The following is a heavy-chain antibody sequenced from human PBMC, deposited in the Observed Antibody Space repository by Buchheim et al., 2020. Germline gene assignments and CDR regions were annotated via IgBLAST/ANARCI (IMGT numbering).Heavy chain of an antibody. CDR3: ARDYGDYGSDWHFDL. Sequence: EVQLVESGGDLVQPGGSLRLSCAASGFSFSTYSMNWVRQAPGKGLEWVSYISSSSSAIYYADSVKGRFTISRDNAKNSLYLQMNSLRDEDTAVYYCARDYGDYGSDWHFDLWGRGTL. V-gene: IGHV3-48*02. CDR2: ISSSSSAI. J-gene: IGHJ2*01. D-gene: IGHD4-17*01. CDR1: GFSFSTYS.